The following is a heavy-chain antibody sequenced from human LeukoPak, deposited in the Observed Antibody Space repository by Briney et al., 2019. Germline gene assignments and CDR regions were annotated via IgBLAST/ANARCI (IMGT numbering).Heavy chain of an antibody. CDR3: ASTFGEFLFDY. J-gene: IGHJ4*02. CDR1: GYSISSGYY. Sequence: SETLSLTCAVSGYSISSGYYWGRIRQPPGKGLEWIGSIYHSGSTYYNPSLKSRVTISVDTSKNQFSLKLSSVTAADTAVYYCASTFGEFLFDYWGQGTLVTVSS. V-gene: IGHV4-38-2*01. CDR2: IYHSGST. D-gene: IGHD3-10*01.